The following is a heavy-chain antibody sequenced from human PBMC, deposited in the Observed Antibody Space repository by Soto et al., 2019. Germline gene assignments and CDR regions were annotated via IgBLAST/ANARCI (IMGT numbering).Heavy chain of an antibody. CDR3: ARGRPHYDILIGYKARGFLPFDY. Sequence: SETLSLTCAVYGGSFSGYYWSWIRQPPGKGLEWIGEINHSGSTNYNPSLKSRVTISVDTSKNQFSLKLSSVTAAGTAVYYCARGRPHYDILIGYKARGFLPFDYRGQGTLVLVSS. D-gene: IGHD3-9*01. CDR1: GGSFSGYY. CDR2: INHSGST. J-gene: IGHJ4*02. V-gene: IGHV4-34*01.